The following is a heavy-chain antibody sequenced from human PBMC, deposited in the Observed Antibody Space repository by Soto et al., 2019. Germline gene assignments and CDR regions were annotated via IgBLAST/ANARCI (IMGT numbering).Heavy chain of an antibody. CDR3: ASQAVAGTSTPYFDY. J-gene: IGHJ4*02. Sequence: PGGSLRLSCAASGFTFSSYSMNWVRQAPGKGLEWVSSISSSSSYIYYADSVKGRFTISRDNAKNSLYLQMNSLRAEDTAVYYCASQAVAGTSTPYFDYWGQGTLVTVSS. D-gene: IGHD6-19*01. CDR2: ISSSSSYI. V-gene: IGHV3-21*01. CDR1: GFTFSSYS.